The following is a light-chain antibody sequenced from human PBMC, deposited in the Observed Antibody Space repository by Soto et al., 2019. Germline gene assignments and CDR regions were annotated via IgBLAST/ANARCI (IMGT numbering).Light chain of an antibody. CDR1: QSVTSNY. Sequence: ELVLTQSPSTLSLSPGERATLSCRASQSVTSNYLAWYQQEPGQAPRLLIYAASHRATGIPDRFSGSGSGTDFTLTIHRLEPEDFGVYYCQQYAYSPPTFGLGTKVDIK. CDR3: QQYAYSPPT. J-gene: IGKJ1*01. V-gene: IGKV3-20*01. CDR2: AAS.